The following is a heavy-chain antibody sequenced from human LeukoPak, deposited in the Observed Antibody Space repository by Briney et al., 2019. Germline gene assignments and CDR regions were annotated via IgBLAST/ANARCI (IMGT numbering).Heavy chain of an antibody. CDR3: VRDLGGRSGH. J-gene: IGHJ4*02. CDR1: GFTFSHSW. CDR2: IKEDGSSQ. V-gene: IGHV3-7*01. D-gene: IGHD1-26*01. Sequence: GGSLRLSCVASGFTFSHSWMTWVRQAPGKGLEWVGHIKEDGSSQNYADSVKGRFTISRDNAKNTLYLQMNSLTAEDTAVYYCVRDLGGRSGHWGQGTLVIVSS.